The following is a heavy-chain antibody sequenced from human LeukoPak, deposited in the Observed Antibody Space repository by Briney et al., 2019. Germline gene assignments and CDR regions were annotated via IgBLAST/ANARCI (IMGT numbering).Heavy chain of an antibody. CDR2: INPNSGGT. V-gene: IGHV1-2*02. CDR1: GYTFTGYY. J-gene: IGHJ5*02. Sequence: ASVKVSCKASGYTFTGYYMHWVRQAPGQGLEWMGWINPNSGGTNYAQKFQGRVTMTRDTSISTAYMELSRLRSDDTAVYYCARVPQAGGGDLINWFDPWGQGTLVTVSS. CDR3: ARVPQAGGGDLINWFDP. D-gene: IGHD2-21*02.